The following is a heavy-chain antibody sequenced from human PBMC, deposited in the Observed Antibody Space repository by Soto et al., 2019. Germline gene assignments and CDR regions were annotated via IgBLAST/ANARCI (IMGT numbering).Heavy chain of an antibody. D-gene: IGHD3-22*01. CDR2: ISGSGDRT. J-gene: IGHJ4*02. V-gene: IGHV3-23*01. Sequence: EVQLLESGGGLVQPGGSLRLSCAASGITISNYPMSWVRQAPGKGLDWVSGISGSGDRTYYADSAKGRFTISKDISKNSLSQQLDSLGVEDTAVYFCVKDDGGYPSTAPLWGQGTLVTVSS. CDR1: GITISNYP. CDR3: VKDDGGYPSTAPL.